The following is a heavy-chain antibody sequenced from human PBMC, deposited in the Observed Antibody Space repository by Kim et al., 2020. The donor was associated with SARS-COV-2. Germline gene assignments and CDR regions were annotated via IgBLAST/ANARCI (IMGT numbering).Heavy chain of an antibody. J-gene: IGHJ5*02. Sequence: SETLSLTCAVYGGSFSGYYWSWIRQPPGKGLEWIGEINHSGSTNYNPSLKSRVTISVDTSKNQFSLKLSSVTAADTAVYYCARKPYRGGGNWFDPWGQGT. V-gene: IGHV4-34*01. CDR3: ARKPYRGGGNWFDP. D-gene: IGHD3-16*01. CDR1: GGSFSGYY. CDR2: INHSGST.